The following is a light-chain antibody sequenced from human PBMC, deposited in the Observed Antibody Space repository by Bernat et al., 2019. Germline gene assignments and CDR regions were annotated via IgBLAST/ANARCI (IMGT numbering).Light chain of an antibody. CDR3: QQYDNLPLT. V-gene: IGKV1-33*01. CDR2: DAS. J-gene: IGKJ3*01. CDR1: QDISNY. Sequence: DIQMTQSPSSLSASVGDRVTITCQASQDISNYLNLYQQKPGKSPKLLIYDASNLETGGPSRFSGSGSGTDFTFTISSLQPEDIATYYCQQYDNLPLTFGPGTKVDI.